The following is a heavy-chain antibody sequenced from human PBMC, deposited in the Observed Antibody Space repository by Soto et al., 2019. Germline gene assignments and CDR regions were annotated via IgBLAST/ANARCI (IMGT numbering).Heavy chain of an antibody. D-gene: IGHD1-26*01. Sequence: PWGSLRLSCAASVFTFSSYAMHWFRQAPGKGLEWVAVISYDGSNKYYADSVKGRFTISRDNSKNTLYLQMNSLRAEDTAVYYCARDEGATDYWGQGTLVTVSS. CDR3: ARDEGATDY. CDR1: VFTFSSYA. J-gene: IGHJ4*02. CDR2: ISYDGSNK. V-gene: IGHV3-30-3*01.